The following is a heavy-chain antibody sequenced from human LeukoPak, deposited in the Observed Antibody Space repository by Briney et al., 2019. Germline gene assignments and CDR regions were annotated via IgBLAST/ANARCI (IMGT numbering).Heavy chain of an antibody. J-gene: IGHJ4*02. CDR3: ARDEYSSSNFDY. CDR2: IYSGGRT. Sequence: SETLSLTCTVSGGSISSSSYYWGWIRQPPGKGLEWIGSIYSGGRTYYNPSLNSRVTVSVDRSKNQFSLRLSSATAADTAVYYCARDEYSSSNFDYWGQGTLVTVSS. D-gene: IGHD6-6*01. V-gene: IGHV4-39*07. CDR1: GGSISSSSYY.